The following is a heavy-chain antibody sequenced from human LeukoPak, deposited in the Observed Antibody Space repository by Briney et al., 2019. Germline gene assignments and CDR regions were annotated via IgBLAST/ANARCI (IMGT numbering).Heavy chain of an antibody. CDR1: GFTFSSYA. J-gene: IGHJ5*02. CDR3: ASYDSSVSSWFDP. V-gene: IGHV3-23*01. D-gene: IGHD3-22*01. CDR2: ISGSGGST. Sequence: GGSLRLSCAASGFTFSSYAMSWVRQALGKGLEWVSAISGSGGSTYYADSVKGRFTISRDNSKNTLYLQMNSLRAEDTAVYYCASYDSSVSSWFDPWGQGTLVTVSS.